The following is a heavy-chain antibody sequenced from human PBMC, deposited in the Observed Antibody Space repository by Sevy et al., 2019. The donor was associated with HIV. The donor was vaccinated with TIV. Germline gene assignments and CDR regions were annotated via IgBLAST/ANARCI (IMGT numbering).Heavy chain of an antibody. CDR3: ARATYDYDSSGYYYGERNPYLDY. V-gene: IGHV1-2*02. CDR2: INPNSGGT. Sequence: ASVKVSCKASGYTFTGYYMHWVRQAPGQGLEWMGWINPNSGGTNYAQKFQGSVTMTRDTSISTAYMELSRLRSDDTAVYYCARATYDYDSSGYYYGERNPYLDYWGQGTLVTVSS. J-gene: IGHJ4*02. CDR1: GYTFTGYY. D-gene: IGHD3-22*01.